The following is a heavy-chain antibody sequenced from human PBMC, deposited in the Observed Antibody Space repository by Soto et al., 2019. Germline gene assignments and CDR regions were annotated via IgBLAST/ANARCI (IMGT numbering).Heavy chain of an antibody. J-gene: IGHJ6*02. Sequence: PGESLKISCKGSGYSFTSYWIGWVRQMPGKGLEWMGIIYPGDSDTRYSPSFQGQVTISADKSISTAYLQWSSLKASDTAMYYCARSVVVVPAADPLASFYYYYGMVVWGQGTTVTVSS. CDR3: ARSVVVVPAADPLASFYYYYGMVV. CDR2: IYPGDSDT. D-gene: IGHD2-2*01. CDR1: GYSFTSYW. V-gene: IGHV5-51*01.